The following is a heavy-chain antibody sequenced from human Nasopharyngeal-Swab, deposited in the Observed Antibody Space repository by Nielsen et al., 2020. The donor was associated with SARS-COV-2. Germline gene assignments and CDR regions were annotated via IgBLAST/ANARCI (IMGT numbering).Heavy chain of an antibody. CDR1: GFTFSGYS. CDR2: IIDTGDTT. J-gene: IGHJ4*02. CDR3: VRDQRLGVPMALGRAVFDY. D-gene: IGHD2-8*01. V-gene: IGHV3-64*01. Sequence: GGSLTPSCAVSGFTFSGYSMHWVRQPPGRGLECVSAIIDTGDTTNVARSGRGTFTISRDNSKNTLFLQMGSLRTEDVAVYYCVRDQRLGVPMALGRAVFDYWGQGTLVTVSS.